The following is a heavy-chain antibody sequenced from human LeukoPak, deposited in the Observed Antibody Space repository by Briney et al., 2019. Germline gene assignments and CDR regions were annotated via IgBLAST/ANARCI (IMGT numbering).Heavy chain of an antibody. J-gene: IGHJ6*02. D-gene: IGHD2-21*01. CDR3: VRHRLVVIPDTNSYYYYGMDV. CDR2: ISSSRSYI. V-gene: IGHV3-21*01. Sequence: GESLRLSCAATGFTFRKYGMSWVRQAPGKGLEWVSSISSSRSYIFYADSVKGRFNISRDNAQNSLYLQLNSLRVEDTAVYYCVRHRLVVIPDTNSYYYYGMDVWGQGTTVTVSS. CDR1: GFTFRKYG.